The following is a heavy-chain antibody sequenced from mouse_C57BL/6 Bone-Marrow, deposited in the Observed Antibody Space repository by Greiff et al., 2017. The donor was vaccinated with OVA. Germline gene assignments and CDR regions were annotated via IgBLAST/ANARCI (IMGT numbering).Heavy chain of an antibody. CDR1: GYSFTDYE. CDR3: AREGIYGDDRYNFDY. J-gene: IGHJ2*01. V-gene: IGHV1-15*01. CDR2: IDPETGGT. D-gene: IGHD2-2*01. Sequence: QVQLQQSGAELVRPGASVTLSCKASGYSFTDYEMHWVKQTPVHGLEWIGAIDPETGGTAYNQKFKGKAILTADKSSSTAYMELRSLTSEDSAVYYGAREGIYGDDRYNFDYWGQGTTLTVSS.